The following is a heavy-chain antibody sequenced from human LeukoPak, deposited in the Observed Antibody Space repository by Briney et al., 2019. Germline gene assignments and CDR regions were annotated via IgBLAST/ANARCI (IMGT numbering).Heavy chain of an antibody. CDR1: GFTFSSYS. J-gene: IGHJ5*02. Sequence: PGGSLRLSCAASGFTFSSYSMNWVRQAPGKGLEWVSYISSSSSSTIYYADSVKGRFTISRDNAKNSLYLQMNSLRAEDMAVYYCAKDRRSYYYDSSGSPFDPWGQGTLVTVSS. V-gene: IGHV3-48*04. CDR3: AKDRRSYYYDSSGSPFDP. D-gene: IGHD3-22*01. CDR2: ISSSSSSTI.